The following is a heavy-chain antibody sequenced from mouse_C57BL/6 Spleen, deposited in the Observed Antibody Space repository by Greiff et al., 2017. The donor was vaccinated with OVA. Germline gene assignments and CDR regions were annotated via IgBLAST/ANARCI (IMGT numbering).Heavy chain of an antibody. CDR2: IDPSDSYT. V-gene: IGHV1-69*01. CDR1: GYTFTSYW. J-gene: IGHJ4*01. CDR3: AREGRGAMDY. Sequence: QVQLQQPGAELVMPGASVKLSCKASGYTFTSYWMHWVKQRPGQGLEWIGEIDPSDSYTNYNQKFKGKSTLTVDKSSSTAYMQLSSLTSEDSAVYYCAREGRGAMDYWGQGTSVTVSS.